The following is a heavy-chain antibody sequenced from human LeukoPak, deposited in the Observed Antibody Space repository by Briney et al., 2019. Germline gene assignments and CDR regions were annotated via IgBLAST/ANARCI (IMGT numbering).Heavy chain of an antibody. CDR1: GGSFSGYY. CDR2: IYYSGST. Sequence: SETLSLTCAVYGGSFSGYYWSWIRQPPGKGLEWIGSIYYSGSTYYDPSLKSRVTISVDTSKNQFSLKLSSVTAADTAVYYCARRTYYYDSSGPSGDYWGQGTLVTVSS. J-gene: IGHJ4*02. V-gene: IGHV4-34*01. CDR3: ARRTYYYDSSGPSGDY. D-gene: IGHD3-22*01.